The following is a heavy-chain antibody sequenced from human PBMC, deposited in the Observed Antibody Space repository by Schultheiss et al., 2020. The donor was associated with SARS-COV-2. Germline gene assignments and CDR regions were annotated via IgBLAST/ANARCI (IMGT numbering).Heavy chain of an antibody. CDR2: IYTSGST. V-gene: IGHV4-4*07. CDR3: ARAQGGYLSYYYYYMDV. D-gene: IGHD3-22*01. J-gene: IGHJ6*03. CDR1: GGSISSYY. Sequence: SETLSLTCTVSGGSISSYYWSWIRQPAGKGLEWIGRIYTSGSTNYNPSLKSRVTMSVDTSKNQFSLKLSSVTAADTAVYYCARAQGGYLSYYYYYMDVWGKGTTVTVSS.